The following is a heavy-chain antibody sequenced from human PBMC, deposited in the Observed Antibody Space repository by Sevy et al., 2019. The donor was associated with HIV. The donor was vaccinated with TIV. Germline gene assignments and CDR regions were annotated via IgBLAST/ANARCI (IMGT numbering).Heavy chain of an antibody. CDR2: IWYDGSNK. J-gene: IGHJ3*02. D-gene: IGHD2-15*01. CDR1: GFTFSSYG. Sequence: GGSLRLSCAASGFTFSSYGMHWVRQAPGKGLEWVAVIWYDGSNKYYADSVKGRFTISRDNSKNTLYLQMNSRRAEDTAVYYCAREGPRYCSGGSCFEDAFDIWGQGTMVTVSS. V-gene: IGHV3-33*01. CDR3: AREGPRYCSGGSCFEDAFDI.